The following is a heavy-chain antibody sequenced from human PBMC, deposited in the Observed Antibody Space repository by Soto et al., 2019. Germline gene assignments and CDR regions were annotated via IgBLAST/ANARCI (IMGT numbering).Heavy chain of an antibody. CDR2: ISYEGSET. CDR1: GFTFSDYA. CDR3: ARTYYDFWSGFSD. Sequence: QVRLEESGGRVVQPGASLRLSCAASGFTFSDYAMHWIRQAPGKGLEWVAIISYEGSETYYSDSVKGRFTISRDNSMNTVYLQITSVRGNDTAVYYGARTYYDFWSGFSDWGQGALVTVSS. D-gene: IGHD3-3*01. J-gene: IGHJ4*02. V-gene: IGHV3-30*03.